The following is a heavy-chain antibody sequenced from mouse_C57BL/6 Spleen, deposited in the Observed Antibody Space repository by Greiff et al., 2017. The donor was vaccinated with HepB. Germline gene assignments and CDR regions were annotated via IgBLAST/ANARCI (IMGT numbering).Heavy chain of an antibody. CDR1: GYTFTSYW. V-gene: IGHV1-61*01. CDR2: IYPSDSET. CDR3: ARRGAQPSFDY. J-gene: IGHJ2*01. Sequence: QVQLQQPGAELVRPGSSVKLSCKASGYTFTSYWMDWVKQRPGQGLEWIGNIYPSDSETHYNQKFKGKATLTVDTSSSTAYMQLSSLTSEDSAVYYCARRGAQPSFDYWGQGTTLTVSS. D-gene: IGHD3-2*02.